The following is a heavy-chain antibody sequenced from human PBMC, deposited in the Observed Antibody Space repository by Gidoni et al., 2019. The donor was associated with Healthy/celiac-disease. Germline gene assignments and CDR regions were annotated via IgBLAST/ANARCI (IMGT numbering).Heavy chain of an antibody. Sequence: QVQLVESGGGVLLPGRSLRLACAASGFTFSSYGMHWVRQAPGKGLEGVAGISYDGSNKYYADAVKGRFTISRDNSKNTLYLQMNSLRAEDTAVYYCAKSPSTTVTAPPFTWGQGTLVTVSS. V-gene: IGHV3-30*18. CDR3: AKSPSTTVTAPPFT. J-gene: IGHJ4*02. CDR1: GFTFSSYG. D-gene: IGHD4-17*01. CDR2: ISYDGSNK.